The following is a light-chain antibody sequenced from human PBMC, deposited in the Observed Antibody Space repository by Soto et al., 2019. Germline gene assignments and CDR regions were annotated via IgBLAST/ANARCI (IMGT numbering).Light chain of an antibody. CDR2: DAS. CDR3: QQYHTYPWT. J-gene: IGKJ1*01. Sequence: DIQMPQSPSTLSASVGDRVTITCRASQSITNCLAWYQQKPGKAPNLLIYDASNLESGVSSRFSGSGSGTDFALTISSLHPDDFATYYCQQYHTYPWTFGQGTKVEV. CDR1: QSITNC. V-gene: IGKV1-5*01.